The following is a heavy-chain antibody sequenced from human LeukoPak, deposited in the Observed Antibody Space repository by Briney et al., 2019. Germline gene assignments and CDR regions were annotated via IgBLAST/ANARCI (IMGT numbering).Heavy chain of an antibody. CDR3: ATDNYDSSALYGMDV. CDR1: GGTFSSYA. Sequence: GASVKVSCKASGGTFSSYAISWVRQAPGQGLEWMGGIIPIFGTANYAQKFQGRVTITADESTSTAYMELSSLRSEDTAVYYCATDNYDSSALYGMDVWGQGTTVTVSS. D-gene: IGHD3-22*01. J-gene: IGHJ6*02. CDR2: IIPIFGTA. V-gene: IGHV1-69*13.